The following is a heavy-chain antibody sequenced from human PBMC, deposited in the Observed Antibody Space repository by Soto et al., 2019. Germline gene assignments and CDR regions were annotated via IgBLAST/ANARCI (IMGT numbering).Heavy chain of an antibody. CDR2: INAANGDT. J-gene: IGHJ5*02. V-gene: IGHV1-3*01. D-gene: IGHD6-13*01. CDR1: RSGITGYG. Sequence: ASLKLSRKAARSGITGYGVRWGRQAPGQRLEWMGWINAANGDTKYSPKFQGRVTITRDTSASTAYMELSSLRSEDTAVYYCVRRHVSATGIDWFDPWGQGTLVTVSS. CDR3: VRRHVSATGIDWFDP.